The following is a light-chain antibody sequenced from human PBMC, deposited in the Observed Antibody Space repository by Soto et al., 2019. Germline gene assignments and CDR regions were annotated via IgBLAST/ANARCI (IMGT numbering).Light chain of an antibody. J-gene: IGKJ4*01. CDR1: ENLRTF. V-gene: IGKV3-11*01. CDR3: QQRSIWPLT. CDR2: DAS. Sequence: VLSLSSATLSLHQGERATLSCRATENLRTFLAWYQQKAGQAPRLLIYDASNRATGIPDRFSGSGSGTDFTLTISNLEPEDSAVYYCQQRSIWPLTFGGGTNVDVK.